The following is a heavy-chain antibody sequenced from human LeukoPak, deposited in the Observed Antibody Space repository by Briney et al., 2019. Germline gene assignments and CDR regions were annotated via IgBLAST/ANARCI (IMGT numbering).Heavy chain of an antibody. CDR2: IYTSGST. Sequence: XRQPPXXXLXWIGYIYTSGSTNYNPSLKSRVTISVDTSKNQFSLKLSSVTAADTAVYYCARGYYRSSWSGFLDYWGQGTLVTVSS. V-gene: IGHV4-4*09. CDR3: ARGYYRSSWSGFLDY. D-gene: IGHD6-13*01. J-gene: IGHJ4*02.